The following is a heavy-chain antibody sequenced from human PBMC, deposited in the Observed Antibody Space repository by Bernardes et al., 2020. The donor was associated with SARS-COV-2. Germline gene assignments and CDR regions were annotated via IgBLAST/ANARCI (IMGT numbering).Heavy chain of an antibody. Sequence: SETLSLTCAVYGGSFSGYYWSWIRQPPGKGLEWIGDINHSGSTNYNPSLKSRVTISVDTSKNQFSLKLSSVTAADTAVYYCARAIQGGYTYGRRSFDIWGQGTMGTVSS. J-gene: IGHJ3*02. D-gene: IGHD5-18*01. CDR2: INHSGST. V-gene: IGHV4-34*01. CDR1: GGSFSGYY. CDR3: ARAIQGGYTYGRRSFDI.